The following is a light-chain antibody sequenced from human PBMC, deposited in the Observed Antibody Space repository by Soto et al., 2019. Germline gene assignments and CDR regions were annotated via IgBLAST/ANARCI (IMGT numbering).Light chain of an antibody. CDR3: QQLSNWPLT. V-gene: IGKV3-11*01. CDR2: DAS. CDR1: QSVSSY. Sequence: EIVLTQSPATLSLSPGERATLSCRASQSVSSYLAWYQQKPGQAPRLLIYDASNRATGIPARFSGSGSGPDFTLTISSREPEDFAVYYCQQLSNWPLTFVGGTKVEIK. J-gene: IGKJ4*01.